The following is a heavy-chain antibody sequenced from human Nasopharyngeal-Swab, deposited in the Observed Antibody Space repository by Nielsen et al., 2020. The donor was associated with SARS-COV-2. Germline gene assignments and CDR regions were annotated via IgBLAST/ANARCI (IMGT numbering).Heavy chain of an antibody. D-gene: IGHD6-13*01. V-gene: IGHV3-9*01. CDR1: GFTFDDYA. Sequence: RISCAASGFTFDDYAMHWVRQAPGKGLEWVSGISWNSGSIGYADSVKGRFTISRDNAKNSLYLQMNSLRAEDTALYYCAKDTSSSWYVGWFDPWGQGTLVTVSS. CDR3: AKDTSSSWYVGWFDP. J-gene: IGHJ5*02. CDR2: ISWNSGSI.